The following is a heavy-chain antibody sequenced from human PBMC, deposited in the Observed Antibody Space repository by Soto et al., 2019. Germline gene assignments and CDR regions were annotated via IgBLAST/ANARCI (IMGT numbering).Heavy chain of an antibody. CDR2: ISPGSRYP. D-gene: IGHD2-15*01. CDR3: VRGGGGGLFDP. CDR1: GFTFGDSY. J-gene: IGHJ6*02. Sequence: QVQLVESGGGLVPPGGSLRLSCAGSGFTFGDSYMSWIRQAPGTGLEWLSYISPGSRYPAYADSVKGRFTISRDNAKRSLYLQMMSLTAEDKAIYYCVRGGGGGLFDPWGQGTTVTVSS. V-gene: IGHV3-11*06.